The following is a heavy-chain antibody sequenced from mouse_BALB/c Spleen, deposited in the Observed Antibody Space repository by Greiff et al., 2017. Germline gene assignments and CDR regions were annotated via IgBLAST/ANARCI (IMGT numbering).Heavy chain of an antibody. CDR2: IDPYDGGT. CDR3: ARVEADPWGTMDY. V-gene: IGHV1S135*01. J-gene: IGHJ4*01. Sequence: VQLQQSGPELEKPGASVKISCKASGYSFTGYNMNWVKQSNGKSLEWIGNIDPYDGGTSYNQKFKGKATLTVDKSSSTAYMQLKSLTSEDSAVYYCARVEADPWGTMDYWGQGTSVTVSA. D-gene: IGHD6-1*01. CDR1: GYSFTGYN.